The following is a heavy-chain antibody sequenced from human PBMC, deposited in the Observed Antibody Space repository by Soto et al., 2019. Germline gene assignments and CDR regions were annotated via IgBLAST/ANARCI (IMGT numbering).Heavy chain of an antibody. Sequence: GGSLRLSCAASGFTFSSYSMNWVRQAPGKGLEWVSSISSSSSYTYYADSVKGRFTISRDNAKNSLYLQMNSLRAEDTAVYYCARVMGSYYNSTPTVDYWGQGTLVTVSS. J-gene: IGHJ4*02. CDR2: ISSSSSYT. CDR3: ARVMGSYYNSTPTVDY. V-gene: IGHV3-21*01. D-gene: IGHD3-10*01. CDR1: GFTFSSYS.